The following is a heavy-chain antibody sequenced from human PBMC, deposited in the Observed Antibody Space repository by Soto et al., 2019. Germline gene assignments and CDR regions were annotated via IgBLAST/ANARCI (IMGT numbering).Heavy chain of an antibody. V-gene: IGHV3-23*01. Sequence: PRGCLRSYFEAFGFTVGNYAMTCVRYGPWTVLDWVSALSGSATNTYHAHSVNGRFTISRDNSKNTMHLQMNSLRVEDTAVDYCTTQLFPSSLKPPEYVCGHGT. D-gene: IGHD2-15*01. CDR2: LSGSATNT. CDR3: TTQLFPSSLKPPEYV. J-gene: IGHJ3*01. CDR1: GFTVGNYA.